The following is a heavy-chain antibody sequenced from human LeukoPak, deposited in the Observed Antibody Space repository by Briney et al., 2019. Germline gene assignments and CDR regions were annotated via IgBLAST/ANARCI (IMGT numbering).Heavy chain of an antibody. Sequence: SETLSLTCTVSGGSISSYYWSWIRQPPGKGLEWIGYIYYSGSTNYNPSLKSRVTISVDTSKNQFSLKLSSVTAADTAVYYCARKRAWGYFDYWGQGTLVTVSS. CDR1: GGSISSYY. V-gene: IGHV4-59*08. CDR3: ARKRAWGYFDY. CDR2: IYYSGST. J-gene: IGHJ4*02. D-gene: IGHD7-27*01.